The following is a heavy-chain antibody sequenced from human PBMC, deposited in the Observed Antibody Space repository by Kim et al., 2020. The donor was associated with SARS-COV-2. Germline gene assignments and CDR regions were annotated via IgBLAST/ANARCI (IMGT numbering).Heavy chain of an antibody. CDR2: IYHIGST. D-gene: IGHD6-25*01. V-gene: IGHV4-4*02. CDR3: ARAIRGSYYFDY. Sequence: SETLSLTCAVSGGSISSSNWWSWVRQPPGKGLEWIGEIYHIGSTNYNPSLKSRVTISVDKSKNQFSLNLSSVTAADTAVYYCARAIRGSYYFDYWGEGTLVTVSS. CDR1: GGSISSSNW. J-gene: IGHJ4*02.